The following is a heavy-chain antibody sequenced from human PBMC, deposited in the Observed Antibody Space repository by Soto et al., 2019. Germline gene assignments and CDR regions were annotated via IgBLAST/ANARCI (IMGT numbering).Heavy chain of an antibody. CDR3: ARGGLEWLLEQPLYFDK. CDR1: GGSISSGGYY. J-gene: IGHJ4*02. CDR2: IYYSGST. Sequence: PSETLSLTCTVSGGSISSGGYYWSWIRHHPGKGLEWIGYIYYSGSTYYNPSLKSRVTISVDTSKNQFSLKLSSVTAADTAVYYCARGGLEWLLEQPLYFDKRGPGTLLTVST. D-gene: IGHD3-3*01. V-gene: IGHV4-31*03.